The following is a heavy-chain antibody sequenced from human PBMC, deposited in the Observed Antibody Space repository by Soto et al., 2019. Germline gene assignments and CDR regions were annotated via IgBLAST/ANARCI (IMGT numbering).Heavy chain of an antibody. CDR2: ISGSGGST. Sequence: QSGGSLRLSCAASGFTFSSYAMSWVRQAPGKGLEWVSAISGSGGSTYYADSVKGRFTISRDNSKNTLYLQMNSLRAEDTAVYYCANNYDFWSGYPSGGMDVWGQGTTVTVSS. V-gene: IGHV3-23*01. CDR3: ANNYDFWSGYPSGGMDV. J-gene: IGHJ6*02. CDR1: GFTFSSYA. D-gene: IGHD3-3*01.